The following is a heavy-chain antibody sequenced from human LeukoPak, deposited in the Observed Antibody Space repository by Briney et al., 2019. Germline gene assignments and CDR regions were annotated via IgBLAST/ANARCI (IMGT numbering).Heavy chain of an antibody. D-gene: IGHD3-10*01. V-gene: IGHV4-59*08. CDR3: AGHITGSGSAFDL. Sequence: PSETLSLTCTVSDDSISSFYWGWIRQPPGKGLEWIAYIHSVGYINYNPSLKSRVSMSIDTSKKQFSLKVTSVTATDTAVYYCAGHITGSGSAFDLWGRGTLVTVSS. J-gene: IGHJ2*01. CDR2: IHSVGYI. CDR1: DDSISSFY.